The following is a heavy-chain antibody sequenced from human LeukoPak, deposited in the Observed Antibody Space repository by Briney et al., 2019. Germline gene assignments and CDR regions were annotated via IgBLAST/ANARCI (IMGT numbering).Heavy chain of an antibody. CDR2: IWYDGSNK. CDR3: ARDTDGGSAIDY. D-gene: IGHD1-26*01. V-gene: IGHV3-33*01. CDR1: GFTFSSYG. J-gene: IGHJ4*02. Sequence: GGSLRLSCAASGFTFSSYGMHWVRQAPGKGLEWVAVIWYDGSNKYYADSVKGRFTISRDNSKNALYLQMNSLRAEDTAVYYCARDTDGGSAIDYWGQGTLVTVSS.